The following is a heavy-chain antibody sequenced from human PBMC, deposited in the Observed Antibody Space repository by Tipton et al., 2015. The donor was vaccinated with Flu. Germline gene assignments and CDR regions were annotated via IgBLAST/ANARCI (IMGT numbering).Heavy chain of an antibody. Sequence: QLVQSGGGLVQPGGSLRLSCAASGFTFSSYWMSWVRQGSGKGLEWVAYIKQDGSEKYSVDSVRGRFTISRDNAKNSLYLQMNSLRVEDTAVYYCARVEGGFAPRHGLDVWGQGTTVTVSS. CDR1: GFTFSSYW. J-gene: IGHJ6*02. CDR3: ARVEGGFAPRHGLDV. V-gene: IGHV3-7*01. D-gene: IGHD3-16*01. CDR2: IKQDGSEK.